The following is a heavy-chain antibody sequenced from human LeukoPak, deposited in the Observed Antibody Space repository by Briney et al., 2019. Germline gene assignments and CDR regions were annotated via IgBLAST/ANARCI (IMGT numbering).Heavy chain of an antibody. CDR1: GYTFTGYY. CDR3: ASHVPHRPYYFDY. D-gene: IGHD1-14*01. J-gene: IGHJ4*02. V-gene: IGHV1-2*02. CDR2: INPNSGGT. Sequence: GASVKVSCKASGYTFTGYYMHWVRQAPGQGLEWMGWINPNSGGTNYAQKFQGRVTTTRDTSISTAYMELSRLRSDDTAVYYCASHVPHRPYYFDYWGQGTLVTVSS.